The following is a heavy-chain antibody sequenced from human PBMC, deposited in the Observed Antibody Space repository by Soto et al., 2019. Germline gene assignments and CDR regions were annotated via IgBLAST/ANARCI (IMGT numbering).Heavy chain of an antibody. J-gene: IGHJ4*02. CDR2: IIPIFGTA. CDR3: ASLYYYDSSGYESYFDY. Sequence: QVQLVQSGAEVKKPGSSVKVSCKASGGTFSSYAISWVRQAPGQGLEWMGGIIPIFGTANYAQKFQGRVTIAAEESTSTAYMELSSLRSEDTAVYYCASLYYYDSSGYESYFDYWGQGTLVTVSS. D-gene: IGHD3-22*01. V-gene: IGHV1-69*01. CDR1: GGTFSSYA.